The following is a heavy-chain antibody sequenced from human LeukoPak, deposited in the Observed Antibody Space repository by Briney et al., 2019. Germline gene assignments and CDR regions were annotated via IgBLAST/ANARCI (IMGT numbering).Heavy chain of an antibody. V-gene: IGHV1-3*03. J-gene: IGHJ4*02. CDR1: GYTFTSYT. Sequence: GASVKVSCKASGYTFTSYTIHWVRQAPGQSLEWMGWISVGKGDSKCSQEFQGRVTLTRDTSATTAYLEVSSLRPEDTAVYYCARVRLGVVIFDYWGQGTLVTVSS. CDR2: ISVGKGDS. CDR3: ARVRLGVVIFDY. D-gene: IGHD3-3*01.